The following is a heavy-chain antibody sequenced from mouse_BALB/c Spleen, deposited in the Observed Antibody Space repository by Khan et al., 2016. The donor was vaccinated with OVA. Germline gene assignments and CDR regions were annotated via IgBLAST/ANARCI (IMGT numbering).Heavy chain of an antibody. J-gene: IGHJ2*01. D-gene: IGHD3-1*01. V-gene: IGHV3-2*02. CDR2: ISYSGST. CDR1: GYSITSGYG. CDR3: ARRARIKY. Sequence: EVQLQESGPGLVKPSQSLSLTCTVTGYSITSGYGWNWIRQFPGNKLEWMGYISYSGSTNYNPSLKSRIYITPDTSKNQFFMQLKSVTTEDTATYYGARRARIKYWGQGTTLTVSS.